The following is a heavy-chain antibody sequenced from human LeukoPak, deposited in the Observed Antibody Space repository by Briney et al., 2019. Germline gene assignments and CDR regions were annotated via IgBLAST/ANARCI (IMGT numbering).Heavy chain of an antibody. J-gene: IGHJ4*02. V-gene: IGHV3-30*18. CDR2: ISYDGSNK. D-gene: IGHD2-2*01. Sequence: GGSLRLSCAASGFTFSTYGMHWVRQAPGKGLEWEAVISYDGSNKYYADSVKGRFTISRDNSKNTLYLQMNSLRAEDTAVYYCANREYHLPALYWGQGTLVTVSS. CDR3: ANREYHLPALY. CDR1: GFTFSTYG.